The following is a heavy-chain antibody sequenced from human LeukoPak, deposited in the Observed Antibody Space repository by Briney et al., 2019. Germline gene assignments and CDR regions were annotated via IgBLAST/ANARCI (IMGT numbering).Heavy chain of an antibody. Sequence: GASVKVSCKASGYTFTSYAMHWVRQAPGQRLEWMGWINAGNGNTKYSQKFQGRVTITRDTSASTAYMELSSLRSEDTAVYYCAISPVAGTGWFDYWGQGTLVTVSS. CDR3: AISPVAGTGWFDY. V-gene: IGHV1-3*01. CDR1: GYTFTSYA. D-gene: IGHD6-19*01. CDR2: INAGNGNT. J-gene: IGHJ4*02.